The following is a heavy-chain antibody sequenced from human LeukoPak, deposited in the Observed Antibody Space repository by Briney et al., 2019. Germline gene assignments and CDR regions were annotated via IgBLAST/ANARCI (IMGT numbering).Heavy chain of an antibody. Sequence: PGRSLRLSCAASGFTFRSYGMHWVRQAPGKGLEWVAVISYDGSNKYYADSVKGRFTISRDNSKNTLYLQMNSLRAEDTAVYYCAKATYYYDSSTIQHWGQGTLVTVSS. CDR1: GFTFRSYG. V-gene: IGHV3-30*18. J-gene: IGHJ1*01. D-gene: IGHD3-22*01. CDR2: ISYDGSNK. CDR3: AKATYYYDSSTIQH.